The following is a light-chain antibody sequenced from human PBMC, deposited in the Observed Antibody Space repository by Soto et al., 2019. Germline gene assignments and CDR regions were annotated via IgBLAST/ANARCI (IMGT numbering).Light chain of an antibody. CDR2: DVS. J-gene: IGLJ2*01. V-gene: IGLV2-11*01. Sequence: ALTQPRSVSGSPGQSVTISCTGASSDVGGYNYVSWYQQHPGKAPKLMIYDVSKRPSGVPDRFSGSKSGNTASLTISGLQAEDEADYYCCSYAGTYTPHVVFGGGTKLTVL. CDR1: SSDVGGYNY. CDR3: CSYAGTYTPHVV.